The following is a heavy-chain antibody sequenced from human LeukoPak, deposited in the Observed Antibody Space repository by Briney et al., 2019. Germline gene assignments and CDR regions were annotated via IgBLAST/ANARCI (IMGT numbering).Heavy chain of an antibody. J-gene: IGHJ4*02. D-gene: IGHD2-15*01. CDR3: ARAPVTSCRGAFCYPFDY. V-gene: IGHV3-11*01. CDR2: MRSNGSTI. Sequence: GGSLRLSCAASGFTFSDYYMNWIRQAPGKGLEWIASMRSNGSTIKYADSVKGRFTISRDNSKNTVYLQMNSLRAEDAAVYYCARAPVTSCRGAFCYPFDYWGPGILVTVSS. CDR1: GFTFSDYY.